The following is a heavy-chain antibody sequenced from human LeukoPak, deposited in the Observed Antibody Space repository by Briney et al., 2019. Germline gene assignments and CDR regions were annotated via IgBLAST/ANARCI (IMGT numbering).Heavy chain of an antibody. CDR3: ARDRENDYGDYGSFDY. D-gene: IGHD4-17*01. CDR2: INHSGST. Sequence: PSETLSLTCAVYGGSFSGYYWSWIRQPPGKGLEWIGEINHSGSTNYNPSLKSRVTISVDTSKNQFSLKLSSVTAADTAVYYCARDRENDYGDYGSFDYWGQGTLVAVSS. CDR1: GGSFSGYY. V-gene: IGHV4-34*01. J-gene: IGHJ4*02.